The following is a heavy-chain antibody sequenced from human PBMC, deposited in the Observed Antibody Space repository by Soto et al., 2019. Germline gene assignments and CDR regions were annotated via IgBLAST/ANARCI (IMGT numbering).Heavy chain of an antibody. Sequence: QVQLVQSGAEVRKPGSSVKVSCKAPGGTFSTYIISWVRQAPGQGLEWMGRIIPIPDITNYAQKFQGRVTVTADRSTSTAYMELTSLKSEDTAVYYCARDRITTRGDAFDLWGQGPRVTVSS. CDR3: ARDRITTRGDAFDL. D-gene: IGHD3-3*01. CDR1: GGTFSTYI. V-gene: IGHV1-69*08. J-gene: IGHJ3*01. CDR2: IIPIPDIT.